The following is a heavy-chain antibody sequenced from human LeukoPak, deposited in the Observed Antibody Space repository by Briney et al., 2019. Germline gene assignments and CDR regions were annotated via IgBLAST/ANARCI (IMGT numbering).Heavy chain of an antibody. CDR1: GGSFSGYY. D-gene: IGHD3-9*01. J-gene: IGHJ3*02. CDR2: INHSGST. CDR3: ARGFRLRYFDWLHNHDAFDI. V-gene: IGHV4-34*01. Sequence: SETLSLTCAVYGGSFSGYYWSWIRQPPGKGLEWIGEINHSGSTNYNPSLKSRVTISVDTSKNQFSLKLSSVTAADTAVYYCARGFRLRYFDWLHNHDAFDIWGQGTMVTVSS.